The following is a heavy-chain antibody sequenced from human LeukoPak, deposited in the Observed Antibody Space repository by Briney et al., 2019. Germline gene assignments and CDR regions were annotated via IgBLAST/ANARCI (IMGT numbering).Heavy chain of an antibody. Sequence: PRGSLRLSCAASGFTFTSYAVHWVRQAPGKGLEWVSAISGSGTTTYYADSVKGRFTISRDNSKNTLYLKMNSLRAEDTAVYYCAKAHVQRGYTGYDYWGLGDWGQGTLVTVSS. V-gene: IGHV3-23*01. J-gene: IGHJ4*02. D-gene: IGHD5-12*01. CDR1: GFTFTSYA. CDR3: AKAHVQRGYTGYDYWGLGD. CDR2: ISGSGTTT.